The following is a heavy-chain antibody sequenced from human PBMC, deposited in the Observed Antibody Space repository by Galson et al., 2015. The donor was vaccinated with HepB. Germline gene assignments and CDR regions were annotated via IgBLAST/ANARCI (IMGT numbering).Heavy chain of an antibody. CDR1: GFTFSSYG. V-gene: IGHV3-30*02. J-gene: IGHJ4*02. CDR3: AKDGSRYCSSTSCYGPSFDY. Sequence: SLRLSCAASGFTFSSYGMHWVRQAPGKGLEWVAFMRYDGSNKYYADSVKGRFTISRDNSKNTLYLQMNSLRAEDTAVYYCAKDGSRYCSSTSCYGPSFDYWGQGTLVTVSS. D-gene: IGHD2-2*01. CDR2: MRYDGSNK.